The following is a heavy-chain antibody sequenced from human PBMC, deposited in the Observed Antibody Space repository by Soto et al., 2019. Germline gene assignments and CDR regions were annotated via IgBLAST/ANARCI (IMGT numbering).Heavy chain of an antibody. D-gene: IGHD3-3*01. CDR2: IWYDGSNK. Sequence: PGGSLRLSCAASGFTFSSYGMHWVRQAPGKGLEWVAVIWYDGSNKYYPDSVKGRFTISRDNSKNTLYLQMNSLRAEDTAAYYCAREMPQSDFWSGYYSSHGMDVWGQGTTVTVSS. CDR1: GFTFSSYG. CDR3: AREMPQSDFWSGYYSSHGMDV. V-gene: IGHV3-33*01. J-gene: IGHJ6*02.